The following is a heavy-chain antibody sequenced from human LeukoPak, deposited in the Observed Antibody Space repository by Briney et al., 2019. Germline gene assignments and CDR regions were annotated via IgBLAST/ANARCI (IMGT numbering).Heavy chain of an antibody. CDR3: AKATPVTSFDY. J-gene: IGHJ4*02. CDR1: GFTFSTYG. CDR2: ISLDGSEK. Sequence: GGSLRLSCAASGFTFSTYGMHWVRQAPGKGLDGGAFISLDGSEKYYADSVKGRFTISRDNSKKTVYRQMNSLRAGDTPVYYCAKATPVTSFDYWGQGTLVTVSS. D-gene: IGHD4-23*01. V-gene: IGHV3-30*02.